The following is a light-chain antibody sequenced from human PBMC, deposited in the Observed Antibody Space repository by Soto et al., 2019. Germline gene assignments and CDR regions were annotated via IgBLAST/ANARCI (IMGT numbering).Light chain of an antibody. Sequence: EIVLTQSPGTLSLSPGEEATLSCRASQSVDSNYLAWYQQKPGQTPRLIIYGASGRADGIPHRFSGSGFGTDFTLTISKVEPEDFAVYYCQQYGTPRSVTFGLGTRLDI. CDR2: GAS. CDR1: QSVDSNY. J-gene: IGKJ5*01. V-gene: IGKV3-20*01. CDR3: QQYGTPRSVT.